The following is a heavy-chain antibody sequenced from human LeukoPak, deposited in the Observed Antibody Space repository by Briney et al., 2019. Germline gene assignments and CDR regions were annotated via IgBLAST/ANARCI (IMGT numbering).Heavy chain of an antibody. J-gene: IGHJ4*02. CDR2: ISAYNGNT. V-gene: IGHV1-18*01. D-gene: IGHD3-10*01. Sequence: ASVKVSCKASGYTFTSYGISWVRQAPGQGLEWMGWISAYNGNTNYAQKLQGRVTMTTDTSTSTAYMELSRLRSDDTAVYYCARSYYYGSGSYHFDYWGQGTLVTVSS. CDR1: GYTFTSYG. CDR3: ARSYYYGSGSYHFDY.